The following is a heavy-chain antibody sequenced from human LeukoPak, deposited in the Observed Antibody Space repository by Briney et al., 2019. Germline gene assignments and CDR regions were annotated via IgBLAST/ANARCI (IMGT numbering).Heavy chain of an antibody. D-gene: IGHD6-13*01. CDR1: GGSISSYY. J-gene: IGHJ4*02. CDR2: ISYSGST. V-gene: IGHV4-59*01. CDR3: ARVIAAAEPTFDY. Sequence: SETLSLTCTVSGGSISSYYWGWIRQPPGKGLEWIGYISYSGSTNYNPSLKSRVIISVDTSKNQFSLKLSSVTAADTAVYYCARVIAAAEPTFDYWGQGTLVTVSS.